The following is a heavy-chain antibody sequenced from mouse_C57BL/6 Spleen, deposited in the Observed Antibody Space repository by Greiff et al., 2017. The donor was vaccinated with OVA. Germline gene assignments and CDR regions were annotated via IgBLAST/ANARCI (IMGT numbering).Heavy chain of an antibody. V-gene: IGHV1-64*01. CDR1: GYTFTSYW. Sequence: QVQLQQPGAELVKPGASVKLSCKASGYTFTSYWMHWVKQRPGQGLEWIGMIHPNSGSTNYNEKFKSKATLTVDKSSSTAYMQLSSLTSEDSAVYYCAKYEYDETWFAYWGQGTPVTVSA. CDR2: IHPNSGST. D-gene: IGHD2-4*01. J-gene: IGHJ3*01. CDR3: AKYEYDETWFAY.